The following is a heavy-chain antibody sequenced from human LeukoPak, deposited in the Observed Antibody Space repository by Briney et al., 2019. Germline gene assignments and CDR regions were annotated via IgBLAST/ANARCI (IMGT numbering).Heavy chain of an antibody. CDR3: TRGSIAYYYYMDV. D-gene: IGHD3-22*01. Sequence: SETLSLTCTVSGGSISSSSYYWGWIRQPPGKGLEWIGSIYYSGSTYYNSSLKSRVTISVDTSKNQFSLKLSSVTAADTAVYYCTRGSIAYYYYMDVWGKGTTVTISS. CDR1: GGSISSSSYY. V-gene: IGHV4-39*07. J-gene: IGHJ6*03. CDR2: IYYSGST.